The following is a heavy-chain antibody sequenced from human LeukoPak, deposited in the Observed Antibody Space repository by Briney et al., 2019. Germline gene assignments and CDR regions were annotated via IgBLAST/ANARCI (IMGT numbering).Heavy chain of an antibody. CDR1: GGSFSDYY. Sequence: PSETLSLTCAVYGGSFSDYYWSWIRQPPGKGLEWIGEINHSGSTNYNPSLKSRVTISVDTSKKQFSLKMRSVTAADTAVYFCARGPTWGPAAHDWGQGTLVTVSS. V-gene: IGHV4-34*01. D-gene: IGHD7-27*01. J-gene: IGHJ4*02. CDR2: INHSGST. CDR3: ARGPTWGPAAHD.